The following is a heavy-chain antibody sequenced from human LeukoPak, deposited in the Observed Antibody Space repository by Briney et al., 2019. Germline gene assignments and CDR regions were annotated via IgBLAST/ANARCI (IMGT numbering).Heavy chain of an antibody. D-gene: IGHD3-22*01. CDR1: GYTFTSYA. V-gene: IGHV7-4-1*02. CDR2: INTNTGNP. CDR3: ARDFPDYYDSSGYPDY. J-gene: IGHJ4*02. Sequence: ASVKVSCKASGYTFTSYAMNWVRQAPGQGLEWMGWINTNTGNPTYAQGFTGRFVFSLDTSVSTAYLQISSLKAEDTAVYYCARDFPDYYDSSGYPDYWGQGTLVTVSS.